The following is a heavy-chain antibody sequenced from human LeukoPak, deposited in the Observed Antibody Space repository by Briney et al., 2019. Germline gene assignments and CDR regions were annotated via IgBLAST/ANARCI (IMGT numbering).Heavy chain of an antibody. Sequence: PGGSLRLSCAASGFTFSNHWMSWVRQAPGKGLEWVANINLDGSDKYYVDSVKGRFTISRDNAKNSLYLQMNSLRAEDTAVYYCARESRWFDPWGQGTLVTVSS. V-gene: IGHV3-7*01. CDR2: INLDGSDK. J-gene: IGHJ5*02. CDR1: GFTFSNHW. CDR3: ARESRWFDP.